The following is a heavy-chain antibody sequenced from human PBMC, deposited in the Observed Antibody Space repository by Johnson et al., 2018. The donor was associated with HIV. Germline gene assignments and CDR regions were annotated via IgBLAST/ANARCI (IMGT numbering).Heavy chain of an antibody. V-gene: IGHV3-30*18. CDR1: GFAFSNFG. Sequence: QVQLVESGGGVVQPGRSLRLSCAASGFAFSNFGMHWVRQAPGKGLEWVAVTSYDGTNKYYADSVKGRFTISRDNSKNTMYLQMNSLRADDTAVYYCAKSGLLVLVVYAPDVFDIWGQGTMVTVSS. D-gene: IGHD2-8*02. CDR2: TSYDGTNK. CDR3: AKSGLLVLVVYAPDVFDI. J-gene: IGHJ3*02.